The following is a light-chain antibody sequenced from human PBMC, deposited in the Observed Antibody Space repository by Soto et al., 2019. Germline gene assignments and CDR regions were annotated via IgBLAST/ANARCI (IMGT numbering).Light chain of an antibody. CDR2: DAS. J-gene: IGKJ5*01. CDR3: QQHSNWPST. V-gene: IGKV3-11*01. Sequence: EIVLTQSPATLSLSPGERATLSCRASQSVSSYLSGYQQKPGQAPRLLIYDASNRATGIPARFSGSGSGTDFTLTISSLEPEDFAVYYCQQHSNWPSTFGQGTRLEIK. CDR1: QSVSSY.